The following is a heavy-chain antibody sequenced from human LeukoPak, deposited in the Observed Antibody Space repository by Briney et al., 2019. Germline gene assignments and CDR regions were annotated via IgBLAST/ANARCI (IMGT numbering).Heavy chain of an antibody. CDR1: GFTFSSYW. D-gene: IGHD3-10*01. J-gene: IGHJ5*02. Sequence: GGSLRLSCAASGFTFSSYWMSWVRQAPGKGLEWVANITQDGSEKYYVDSVKGRFTISRDNAKNSLYLQMNSLRAEDTAVYYCAREYRWFGELLWGSWRHNWFDPWGQGTLVTVSS. CDR2: ITQDGSEK. CDR3: AREYRWFGELLWGSWRHNWFDP. V-gene: IGHV3-7*01.